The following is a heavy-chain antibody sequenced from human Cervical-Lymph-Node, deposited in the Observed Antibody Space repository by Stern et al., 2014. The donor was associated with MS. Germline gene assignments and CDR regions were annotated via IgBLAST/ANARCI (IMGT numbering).Heavy chain of an antibody. D-gene: IGHD3-22*01. V-gene: IGHV1-69*01. CDR2: ISPIIGTA. J-gene: IGHJ6*02. CDR1: GGTFSSYA. Sequence: QLVQSGAEVKKPGSSVKVSCKASGGTFSSYAISWVRQAPGQGLEWMGGISPIIGTANYAQKCQGRVTIPADESTSTAYMELSRLSSEDTAVYYCARSITMIVVVITPYYYGMDVWGQGTTVTVSS. CDR3: ARSITMIVVVITPYYYGMDV.